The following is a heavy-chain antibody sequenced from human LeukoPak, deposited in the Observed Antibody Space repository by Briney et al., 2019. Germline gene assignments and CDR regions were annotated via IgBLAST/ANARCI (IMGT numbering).Heavy chain of an antibody. CDR2: IYYSGST. V-gene: IGHV4-39*01. D-gene: IGHD3-22*01. CDR1: GGSLSSTSYY. J-gene: IGHJ3*01. CDR3: AKAGVRYFDSSGMYAFDF. Sequence: PSETLSLTCAVSGGSLSSTSYYWAWIRQPPGKGLEWIGTIYYSGSTYHNPSLKSRVTMSVDTSRNQFSLKLSSVDAADTAAYYCAKAGVRYFDSSGMYAFDFWGRGTTVTVSS.